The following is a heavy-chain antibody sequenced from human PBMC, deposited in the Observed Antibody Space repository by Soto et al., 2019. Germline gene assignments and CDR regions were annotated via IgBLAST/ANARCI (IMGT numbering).Heavy chain of an antibody. V-gene: IGHV4-34*01. D-gene: IGHD3-22*01. J-gene: IGHJ3*01. CDR2: INHSGAT. CDR1: GGSFRHYY. Sequence: LSLTCAVYGGSFRHYYWIWIRQSPGKGLEWLGEINHSGATLYNPSLKSRVTISLDPSKKQFFLNLTSVTAADAAVYYCARTSDTRLYGFDVWGPGTVVTASS. CDR3: ARTSDTRLYGFDV.